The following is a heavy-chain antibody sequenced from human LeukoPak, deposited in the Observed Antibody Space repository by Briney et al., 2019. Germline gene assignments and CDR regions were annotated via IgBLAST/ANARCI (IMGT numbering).Heavy chain of an antibody. CDR2: ISGSGAMT. Sequence: GGSLRLSCAASGFTLSNHAMIWVRQAPGKGLEWVSSISGSGAMTYYADSVKGRFTISRDNAMDTLYLQMNSLRADDTAVYYCVKDRVDGSGSQFDSWGQGSLVIVSS. CDR1: GFTLSNHA. D-gene: IGHD3-10*01. CDR3: VKDRVDGSGSQFDS. J-gene: IGHJ4*02. V-gene: IGHV3-23*01.